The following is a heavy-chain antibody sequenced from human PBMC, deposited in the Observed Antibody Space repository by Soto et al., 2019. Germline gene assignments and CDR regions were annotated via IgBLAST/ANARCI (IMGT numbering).Heavy chain of an antibody. Sequence: QITLKESGPTLVKPTQTLTLTCTFSGFSLSTSGVGVGWIRQPPGKALEGLALIYWNDDKRYSPSLKSRLTITKDTSKNQVVLTMTNMDPVDTATYHCAHSRKEGYYDFWSGHQSYYYYGMDVWGQGTTVTVSS. CDR2: IYWNDDK. CDR1: GFSLSTSGVG. V-gene: IGHV2-5*01. J-gene: IGHJ6*02. D-gene: IGHD3-3*01. CDR3: AHSRKEGYYDFWSGHQSYYYYGMDV.